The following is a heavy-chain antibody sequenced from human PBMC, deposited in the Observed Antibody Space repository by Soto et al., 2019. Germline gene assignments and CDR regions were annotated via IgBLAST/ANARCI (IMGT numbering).Heavy chain of an antibody. V-gene: IGHV3-33*01. CDR3: ARVGRPQHLLTGFDN. D-gene: IGHD3-16*01. Sequence: QVQLVESGGGVVQPGWSLRLSCVTSGFTFSDYAMHWVRQDPGKGLEWVAVIRHDGSNRYYADSVKGRFTISRDISKNTLYLQMSSLRANDTAVYFCARVGRPQHLLTGFDNWGQGTLVTVSS. CDR2: IRHDGSNR. J-gene: IGHJ5*02. CDR1: GFTFSDYA.